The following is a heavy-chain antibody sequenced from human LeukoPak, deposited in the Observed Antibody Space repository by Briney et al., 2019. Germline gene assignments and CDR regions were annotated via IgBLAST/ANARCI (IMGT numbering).Heavy chain of an antibody. J-gene: IGHJ3*02. Sequence: GGSLRLSCAASGFTFSSYSMNWVRQAPGKGLEWVSYISSSSSTIYYADSVKGRFTISRDNAKNSLYLQMNSLRAEDTAVYYCARDPSITIFGVVMHDAFDIWGQGTMVTVSS. V-gene: IGHV3-48*01. CDR2: ISSSSSTI. CDR3: ARDPSITIFGVVMHDAFDI. D-gene: IGHD3-3*01. CDR1: GFTFSSYS.